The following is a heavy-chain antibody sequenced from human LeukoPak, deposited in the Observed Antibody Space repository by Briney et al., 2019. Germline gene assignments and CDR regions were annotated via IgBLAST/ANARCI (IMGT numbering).Heavy chain of an antibody. V-gene: IGHV4-4*07. CDR3: ARDYYDNSGHYPFDS. CDR2: IYSRGTT. Sequence: SETLSLTCTVSGASTSSYSWNWIRQPAGKGPEWLGRIYSRGTTNYNPSLKSRVTMSVDKSKNQFSLKLDSVTAADTAVYYCARDYYDNSGHYPFDSWGQGTLVTVSS. D-gene: IGHD3-22*01. J-gene: IGHJ4*02. CDR1: GASTSSYS.